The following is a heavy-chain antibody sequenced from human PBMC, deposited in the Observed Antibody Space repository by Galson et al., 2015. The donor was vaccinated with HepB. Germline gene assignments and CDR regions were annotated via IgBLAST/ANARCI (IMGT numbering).Heavy chain of an antibody. D-gene: IGHD6-19*01. Sequence: SLRLSCAASGFTFSNAWMSWVRQAPGKGLEWVGRIKSKTDGGTTDYAAPVKGRFTISRDDSKNTLYLQMNSLKTEDTAVYYCTTDGDEYSSGWYKRGPGPFDYWGQGTLVTVSS. CDR2: IKSKTDGGTT. CDR3: TTDGDEYSSGWYKRGPGPFDY. J-gene: IGHJ4*02. V-gene: IGHV3-15*01. CDR1: GFTFSNAW.